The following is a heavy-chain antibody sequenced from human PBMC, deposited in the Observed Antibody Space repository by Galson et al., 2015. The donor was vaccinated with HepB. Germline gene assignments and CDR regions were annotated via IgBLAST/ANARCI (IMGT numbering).Heavy chain of an antibody. D-gene: IGHD4-23*01. Sequence: SLRLSCAASGFTVSSNYMSWVRQAPGKGLEWVSVIYSGGSTYYADSVKGRFTISRDNSKNTLYLQMNSLRAEDTAVYYCARVSVTTVAWGAGAPHFDHWGQGTLVTVSS. CDR3: ARVSVTTVAWGAGAPHFDH. CDR1: GFTVSSNY. V-gene: IGHV3-66*01. J-gene: IGHJ4*02. CDR2: IYSGGST.